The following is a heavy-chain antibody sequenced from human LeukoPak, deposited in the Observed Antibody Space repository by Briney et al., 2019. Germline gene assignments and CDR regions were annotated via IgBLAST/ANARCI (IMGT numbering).Heavy chain of an antibody. J-gene: IGHJ4*02. V-gene: IGHV3-30*02. D-gene: IGHD3-3*01. Sequence: GGSLRLSCAASGFTFSSYGMHWVRQAPGKGLEWVAFIRYDGSNKYYADSVKGRFTISRDNSKNTLYLQMNSLRAEDTAVYYCAKARFPFGVVKVAFDYWGQGTLVTVSS. CDR3: AKARFPFGVVKVAFDY. CDR2: IRYDGSNK. CDR1: GFTFSSYG.